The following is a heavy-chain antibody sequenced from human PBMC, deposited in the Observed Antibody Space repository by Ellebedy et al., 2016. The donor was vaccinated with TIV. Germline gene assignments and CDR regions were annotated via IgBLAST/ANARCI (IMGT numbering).Heavy chain of an antibody. J-gene: IGHJ3*02. CDR2: ISSSGSSI. CDR3: AREWVHSTTDDAFDI. Sequence: GESLKISXAASGFTFSSYSMNWVRQAPGKGLEWVSYISSSGSSIYYADSVKGRFTISRDNAKNSLYLQMNSLRDEDTALYYCAREWVHSTTDDAFDIWGQGTMVTVSS. CDR1: GFTFSSYS. V-gene: IGHV3-48*02. D-gene: IGHD4-11*01.